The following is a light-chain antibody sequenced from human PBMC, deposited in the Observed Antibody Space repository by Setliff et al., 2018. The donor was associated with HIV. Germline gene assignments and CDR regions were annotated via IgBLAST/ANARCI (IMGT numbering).Light chain of an antibody. CDR2: DIS. J-gene: IGKJ2*01. CDR3: QHYGTSSET. V-gene: IGKV3-20*01. CDR1: QSVINYY. Sequence: EFVLTQSPGTPSLSPGERVTLSCRASQSVINYYLAWYQQKPGQAPRLLIYDISRRAAGVPDRFSGSGSGTEFTLTISRLEPEDFAVYYCQHYGTSSETFGQGTKVDIK.